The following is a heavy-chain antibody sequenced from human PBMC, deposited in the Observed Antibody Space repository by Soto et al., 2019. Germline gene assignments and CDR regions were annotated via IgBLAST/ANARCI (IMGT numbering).Heavy chain of an antibody. Sequence: QVQLVQSGAEVKKPGASVKVSCKASGNTFSNYYIHWVRQAPGQGLEWMGTINPSGGHTTYAQKFQGRVTMNRDSSTSTLYMELTSLRFEDTAVYYCARGGHVVVVTAAFDYWGQGTLVTVSS. CDR3: ARGGHVVVVTAAFDY. J-gene: IGHJ4*02. D-gene: IGHD2-21*02. CDR1: GNTFSNYY. CDR2: INPSGGHT. V-gene: IGHV1-46*03.